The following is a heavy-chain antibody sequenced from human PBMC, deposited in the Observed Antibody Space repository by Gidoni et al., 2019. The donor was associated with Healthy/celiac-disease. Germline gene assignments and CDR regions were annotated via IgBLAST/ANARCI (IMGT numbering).Heavy chain of an antibody. Sequence: EVQLVQSGAEVKQPGESLKISCKGSGYSFTSYWIGWVRQMPGKSLEWMGIIYPGDSETRYSPSFQGQVTSAADKSISTAYLQWSSLKASDTAMYYGARRGRDVVVTAIGPGAADAFDIWGQGTMVTVSS. D-gene: IGHD2-21*02. CDR1: GYSFTSYW. CDR2: IYPGDSET. V-gene: IGHV5-51*03. CDR3: ARRGRDVVVTAIGPGAADAFDI. J-gene: IGHJ3*02.